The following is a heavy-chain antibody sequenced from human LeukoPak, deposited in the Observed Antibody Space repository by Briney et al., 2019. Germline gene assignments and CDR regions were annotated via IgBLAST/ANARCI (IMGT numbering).Heavy chain of an antibody. V-gene: IGHV3-23*01. D-gene: IGHD1-1*01. J-gene: IGHJ4*02. CDR3: AKDGTRYSTYYFDY. CDR1: GFTFSSYA. Sequence: RPGGSLRLSCAASGFTFSSYAMSWVRQAPGKGLEWVSAISGGGGSTHYADSVKGRFTISRDNSKNTLYLQMNSLRAEDTAVYYCAKDGTRYSTYYFDYWGQGTLVTVSS. CDR2: ISGGGGST.